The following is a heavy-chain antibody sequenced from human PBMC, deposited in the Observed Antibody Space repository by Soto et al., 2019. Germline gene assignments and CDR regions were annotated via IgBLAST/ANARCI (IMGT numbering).Heavy chain of an antibody. J-gene: IGHJ5*02. CDR2: INPSGGST. Sequence: ASVKVSCKASGYTFTSYYMHWVRQAPGQGLEWMGIINPSGGSTNYAQKFQGRVTMTTDTSTSTAYMELRSLRSDDTAVYYCARGGSYYYDSSGYSNWFDPWGQGTLVTVSS. CDR3: ARGGSYYYDSSGYSNWFDP. V-gene: IGHV1-46*01. D-gene: IGHD3-22*01. CDR1: GYTFTSYY.